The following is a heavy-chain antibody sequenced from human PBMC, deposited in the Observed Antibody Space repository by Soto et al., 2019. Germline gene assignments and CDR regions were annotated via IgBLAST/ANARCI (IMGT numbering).Heavy chain of an antibody. CDR1: GFSLSTSGVG. Sequence: QITLKESGPPLVKPTQTLTLTCTFSGFSLSTSGVGVGWIRQPPGKALEWLALIYWDDDKRYSPSLNSRLTXTTXTPKNHLVLTMTNMDPVATATYYCAHSRPPRLLDYWGQGTLVTVSS. D-gene: IGHD6-6*01. CDR2: IYWDDDK. V-gene: IGHV2-5*02. J-gene: IGHJ4*02. CDR3: AHSRPPRLLDY.